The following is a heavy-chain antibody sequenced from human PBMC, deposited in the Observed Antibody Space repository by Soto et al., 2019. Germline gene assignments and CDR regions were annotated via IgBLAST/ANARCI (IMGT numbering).Heavy chain of an antibody. CDR2: IYPGDSDT. CDR3: ARHRGGSIAYYYYYGMDV. J-gene: IGHJ6*02. D-gene: IGHD6-6*01. V-gene: IGHV5-51*01. CDR1: GYSFTSYW. Sequence: PGESLKISCKGSGYSFTSYWIGWVRQMPGKGLEWMGIIYPGDSDTRYSPSFQGQVTISADKSISTAYLQWSSLKASDTAMYYCARHRGGSIAYYYYYGMDVWGQGTTVTVSS.